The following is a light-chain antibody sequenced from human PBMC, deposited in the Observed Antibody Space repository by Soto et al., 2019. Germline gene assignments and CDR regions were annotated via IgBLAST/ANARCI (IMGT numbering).Light chain of an antibody. Sequence: DIQMTQSPSTLSASVGDRVTITCRASQNINSWLAWYQQKPGKAPKLLIYRASNLENGVPSRFSGSGSGTEFTLTISSLQPDDFATYYCQQYNGFSGAFGQGTNVEIK. J-gene: IGKJ1*01. CDR1: QNINSW. CDR3: QQYNGFSGA. CDR2: RAS. V-gene: IGKV1-5*03.